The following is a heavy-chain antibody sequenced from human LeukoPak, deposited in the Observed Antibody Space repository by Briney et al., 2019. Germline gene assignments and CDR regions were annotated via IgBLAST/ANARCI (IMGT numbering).Heavy chain of an antibody. J-gene: IGHJ4*02. CDR3: ARGLQEWERRRDY. V-gene: IGHV3-66*01. CDR1: EFSVGSNY. Sequence: GGSLRLSCAASEFSVGSNYMTWVRQAPGKGLEWVSLIYSGGSTYYADSVKGRFTISRDNSKNTLYLQMNSLRAEDTAVYYCARGLQEWERRRDYWGQGTLVTVSS. D-gene: IGHD1-26*01. CDR2: IYSGGST.